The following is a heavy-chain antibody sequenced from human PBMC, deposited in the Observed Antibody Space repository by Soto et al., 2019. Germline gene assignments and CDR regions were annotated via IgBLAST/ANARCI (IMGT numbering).Heavy chain of an antibody. CDR1: SGSFSGYY. Sequence: SETRSLTCSIYSGSFSGYYWSWIRQPPGKGLEWIGEISQSGNTNYSPSLKSRVSISIDTSKKQFSLNLASVSAAATAVYYCARAPKVSGSSQTRPDFWGQGTLVTVSS. D-gene: IGHD6-6*01. J-gene: IGHJ4*02. CDR3: ARAPKVSGSSQTRPDF. CDR2: ISQSGNT. V-gene: IGHV4-34*01.